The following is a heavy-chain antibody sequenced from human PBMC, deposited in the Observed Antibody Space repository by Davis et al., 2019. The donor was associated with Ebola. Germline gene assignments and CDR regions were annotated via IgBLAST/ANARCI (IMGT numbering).Heavy chain of an antibody. CDR1: GFTFDDYA. J-gene: IGHJ6*02. CDR2: ISWNSGSI. Sequence: GGSLRLSCAASGFTFDDYAMHWVRQAPGKGLEWVSGISWNSGSIGYADSVKGRFTISRDNAQNTLYLQMNSLRPEDTAFYYCAKGISYYYGMDVWGQGTTVTVSS. V-gene: IGHV3-9*01. D-gene: IGHD2-15*01. CDR3: AKGISYYYGMDV.